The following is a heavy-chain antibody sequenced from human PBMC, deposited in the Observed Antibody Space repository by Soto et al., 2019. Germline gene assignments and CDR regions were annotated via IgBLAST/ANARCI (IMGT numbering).Heavy chain of an antibody. J-gene: IGHJ4*02. D-gene: IGHD2-21*02. CDR2: IYYSGST. Sequence: SETLSLTCTVSGGSISSYYWSWIRQPPGKGLEWIGYIYYSGSTNYNPSLKSRVTISVDTSKNQFSLKLSSVTAADTAVYYCARRGDYPLAYFDYWGQGTLVTVSS. CDR1: GGSISSYY. CDR3: ARRGDYPLAYFDY. V-gene: IGHV4-59*08.